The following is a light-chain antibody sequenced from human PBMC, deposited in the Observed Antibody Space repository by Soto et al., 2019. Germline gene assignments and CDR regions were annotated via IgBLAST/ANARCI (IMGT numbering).Light chain of an antibody. V-gene: IGKV3-20*01. Sequence: EIVLTQSPGTLSLSPGERATLSCRASQSVSSSSLAWYQQNPGQAPRLLIYGASSRATGIPDRFSGSGSGTDFTLTINRLEPEDFAVYYCQQYGSSITFGQGTRLEIK. CDR1: QSVSSSS. J-gene: IGKJ5*01. CDR2: GAS. CDR3: QQYGSSIT.